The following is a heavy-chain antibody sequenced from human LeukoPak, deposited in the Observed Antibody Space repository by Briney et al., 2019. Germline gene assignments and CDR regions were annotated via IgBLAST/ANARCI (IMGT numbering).Heavy chain of an antibody. J-gene: IGHJ4*02. V-gene: IGHV1-8*02. D-gene: IGHD3-10*01. CDR3: ARDTYYYGSGSYYIDY. CDR2: MNPNGGNT. CDR1: GGTFSSYD. Sequence: GSSVKVSCKASGGTFSSYDINWVRQATGQGLEWMGWMNPNGGNTGYAQKFQGRVTMTRNTSISTAYMELSSLRSEDTAVYYCARDTYYYGSGSYYIDYWGQGTLVTVSS.